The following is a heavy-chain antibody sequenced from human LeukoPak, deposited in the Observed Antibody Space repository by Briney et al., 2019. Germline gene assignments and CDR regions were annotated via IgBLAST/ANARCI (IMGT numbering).Heavy chain of an antibody. CDR3: ARAKDYYDGSDYFYAFDI. CDR1: GFTFRSYS. V-gene: IGHV3-30-3*01. J-gene: IGHJ3*02. Sequence: GGSLRLSCAASGFTFRSYSMHWVRQAPGKGLEWAATISYDGSNVYYADSVKGRFTISRDNSKNTLHLQMNSLRAEDTAVYYCARAKDYYDGSDYFYAFDIWGQGTMVTVSS. CDR2: ISYDGSNV. D-gene: IGHD3-22*01.